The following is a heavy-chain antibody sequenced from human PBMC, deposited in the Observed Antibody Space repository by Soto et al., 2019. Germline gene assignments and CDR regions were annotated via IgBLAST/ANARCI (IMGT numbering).Heavy chain of an antibody. Sequence: SETLSLTCAVYGGSFSGYSWRWIRQPPGKGLEWIGEINHSGSTNYNPSLKSRVTISVDTSKNQLSLKLSSVTAADTSVYYCAIDVYSSWSFVYGMDVWGQVTTVT. CDR3: AIDVYSSWSFVYGMDV. V-gene: IGHV4-34*01. J-gene: IGHJ6*02. D-gene: IGHD6-6*01. CDR1: GGSFSGYS. CDR2: INHSGST.